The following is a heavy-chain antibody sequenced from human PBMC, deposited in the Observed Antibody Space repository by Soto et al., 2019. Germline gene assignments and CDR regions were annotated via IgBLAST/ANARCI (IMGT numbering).Heavy chain of an antibody. V-gene: IGHV3-30*18. CDR1: GFTFSSYG. J-gene: IGHJ4*02. Sequence: GGSLRLSCAASGFTFSSYGMHWVRQAPGKGLEWVAVISYDGSNKYYADSVKGRFTISRDNSKNTLYLQMNSLRAEDTAVYYCAKDQIAVAGPYLFDYWGQGTLVTVSS. CDR3: AKDQIAVAGPYLFDY. CDR2: ISYDGSNK. D-gene: IGHD6-19*01.